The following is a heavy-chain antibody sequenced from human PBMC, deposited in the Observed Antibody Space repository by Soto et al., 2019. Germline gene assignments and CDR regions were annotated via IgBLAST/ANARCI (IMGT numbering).Heavy chain of an antibody. CDR3: ARAKPYYGGGF. D-gene: IGHD3-10*01. Sequence: HPGGSLRLSCAGSGFTFSIYWMHWVRQAPGRGLEWVSHINNDGSSTNYADSVKGRFTVSRDNAKDTLYLQMNSLRAEDTAVYYCARAKPYYGGGFWGQGTLVTVSS. J-gene: IGHJ4*02. V-gene: IGHV3-74*01. CDR2: INNDGSST. CDR1: GFTFSIYW.